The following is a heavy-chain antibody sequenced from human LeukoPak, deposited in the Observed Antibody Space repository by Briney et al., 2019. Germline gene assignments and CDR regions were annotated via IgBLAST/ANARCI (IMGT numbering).Heavy chain of an antibody. CDR1: GFTFSSSY. V-gene: IGHV3-53*01. D-gene: IGHD5-24*01. CDR2: IYSDGST. Sequence: GGSLRPSCAASGFTFSSSYMNWVRQAPGKGLEWVSVIYSDGSTYYADSVKGRFTISRDISKNALYLQMNTLGAEDTAIYYCARESSRDGWPFDYWGQGALVTVSS. J-gene: IGHJ4*02. CDR3: ARESSRDGWPFDY.